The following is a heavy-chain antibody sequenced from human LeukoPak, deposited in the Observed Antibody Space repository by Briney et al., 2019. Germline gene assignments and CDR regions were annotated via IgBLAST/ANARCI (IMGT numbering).Heavy chain of an antibody. CDR1: GDSINSYY. J-gene: IGHJ6*03. V-gene: IGHV4-59*01. CDR2: IYYTGST. Sequence: PTETLSLTCTVSGDSINSYYWSWIRQPPGKGLEWIGHIYYTGSTNYNPSLKSRVTVALDTSKNQFSLKLSSVTAADTAVYYCARSPGYCSSTSCYYYYYMDVWGKGTTVTVSS. D-gene: IGHD2-2*03. CDR3: ARSPGYCSSTSCYYYYYMDV.